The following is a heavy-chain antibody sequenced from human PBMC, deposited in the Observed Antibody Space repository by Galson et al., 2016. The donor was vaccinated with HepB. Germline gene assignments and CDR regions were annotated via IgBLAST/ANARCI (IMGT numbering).Heavy chain of an antibody. CDR1: GGSISRSGCY. V-gene: IGHV4-39*07. Sequence: ETLSLTCTVSGGSISRSGCYWGWIRQSPGKGLAWIGSSYYGGSTYYNPYRQSRVTISVDTTKNQFSLGLSSVTAADTGVYYCAKPGGMVTPYWGQGTLVTVSS. J-gene: IGHJ4*02. D-gene: IGHD5-18*01. CDR2: SYYGGST. CDR3: AKPGGMVTPY.